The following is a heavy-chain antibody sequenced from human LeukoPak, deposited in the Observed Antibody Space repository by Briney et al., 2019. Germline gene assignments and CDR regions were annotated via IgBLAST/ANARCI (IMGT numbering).Heavy chain of an antibody. V-gene: IGHV3-21*04. Sequence: GGSLRLSCAASGFTLSSYSMNWVRQAPGKVLEWVSSISSSSSYMYYADSVNGRFTISRDNAKNSLYLQMNSLRAEDTALYYCARGDGYNGAVRTDDAFDIWGQGTMVTVSS. CDR2: ISSSSSYM. CDR3: ARGDGYNGAVRTDDAFDI. D-gene: IGHD5-24*01. CDR1: GFTLSSYS. J-gene: IGHJ3*02.